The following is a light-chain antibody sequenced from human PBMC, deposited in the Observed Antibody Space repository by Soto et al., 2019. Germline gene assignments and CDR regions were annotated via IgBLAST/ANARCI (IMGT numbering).Light chain of an antibody. J-gene: IGKJ5*01. Sequence: DTVMTQSPLSLPVTPGEPASISCRSSQSLLHSDGYNYLDWYLQKPGQSPQVLIYVGSNRASGVPDRFSGSGSGTFFTLRISRVEAEDVGVYYCMQDLQTPITFGQGTRLEIK. CDR2: VGS. CDR3: MQDLQTPIT. CDR1: QSLLHSDGYNY. V-gene: IGKV2-28*01.